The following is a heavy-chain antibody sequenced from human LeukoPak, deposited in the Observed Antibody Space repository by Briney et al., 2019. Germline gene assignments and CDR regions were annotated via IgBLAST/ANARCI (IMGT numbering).Heavy chain of an antibody. J-gene: IGHJ4*02. D-gene: IGHD6-13*01. CDR2: ISSRGTTI. CDR1: GFTFSGYS. Sequence: PGGSLRLSCAASGFTFSGYSMNWVRQAPGKGLEWVSYISSRGTTIYYADSVKGRFTISRDNAKNSLHLQMNSLRAEDTALYYCARGEAYSSSLYQCDYWGQGTLVTVSS. V-gene: IGHV3-48*01. CDR3: ARGEAYSSSLYQCDY.